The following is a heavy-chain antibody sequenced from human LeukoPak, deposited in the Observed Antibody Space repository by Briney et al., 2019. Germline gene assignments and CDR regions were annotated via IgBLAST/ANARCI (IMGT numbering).Heavy chain of an antibody. CDR2: IVVGSGNT. Sequence: SVKVSCKASGFTFTSSAMQWVRQARGQRLEWIGWIVVGSGNTNYAQKFQERVTITRDMSTSTAYMELSSLRSEDTAVYYCAARTYYYDSSGSSFNYWGQGTLVTVSS. V-gene: IGHV1-58*02. D-gene: IGHD3-22*01. CDR1: GFTFTSSA. J-gene: IGHJ4*02. CDR3: AARTYYYDSSGSSFNY.